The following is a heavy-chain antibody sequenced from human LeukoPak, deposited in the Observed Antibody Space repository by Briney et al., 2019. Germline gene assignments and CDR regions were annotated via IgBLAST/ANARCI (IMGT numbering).Heavy chain of an antibody. CDR3: ARDGYSGNDGL. CDR2: IYHSGST. CDR1: GGSFSTYY. D-gene: IGHD5-12*01. Sequence: SETLSLTCTVSGGSFSTYYWSWIRQPPGKGLEWIGYIYHSGSTKCNPSLKSRVTISVDTSKNQFSLKLSSVTAADTAVYYCARDGYSGNDGLWGQGTLVTVS. J-gene: IGHJ4*02. V-gene: IGHV4-59*01.